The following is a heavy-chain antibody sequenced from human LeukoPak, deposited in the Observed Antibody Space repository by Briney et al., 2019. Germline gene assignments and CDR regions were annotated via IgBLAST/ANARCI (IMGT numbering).Heavy chain of an antibody. CDR3: AKDIFTMVRGVVDY. CDR2: ISWNSGSI. Sequence: GGSLRLSCAASRFTFHDSAFHWVRQAPGKGLEWVSGISWNSGSIGYADSVKGRFTISRDNAKNSLYLQMNSLRAEDTALYYCAKDIFTMVRGVVDYWGQGTLVTVSS. V-gene: IGHV3-9*01. J-gene: IGHJ4*02. D-gene: IGHD3-10*01. CDR1: RFTFHDSA.